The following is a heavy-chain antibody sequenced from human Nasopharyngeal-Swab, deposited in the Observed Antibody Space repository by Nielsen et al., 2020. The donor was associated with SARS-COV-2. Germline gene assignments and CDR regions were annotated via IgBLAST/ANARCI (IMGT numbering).Heavy chain of an antibody. D-gene: IGHD3-10*01. Sequence: GGSLKISCAASGFTLSNYWTHWFRQAPGKGLAWVALINSDGSTTSYADSVKGRFTISRDDGKNTLYLEMNSLRAEDTAIYYCASGIFSPSYYWGQGTLVTVSS. J-gene: IGHJ4*02. CDR2: INSDGSTT. V-gene: IGHV3-74*01. CDR1: GFTLSNYW. CDR3: ASGIFSPSYY.